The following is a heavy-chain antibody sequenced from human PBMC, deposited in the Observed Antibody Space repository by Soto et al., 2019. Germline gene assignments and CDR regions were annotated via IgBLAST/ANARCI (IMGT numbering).Heavy chain of an antibody. Sequence: ASVKVSCTASGYTFTSYAMHWVRQAPGQRLEWMGWINAGNGNTKYSQKFQGRVTITRDTSACTAYMELSSLRSEDTAVYYCARVRVLWFGDLYYWGQGTLVTVSS. CDR1: GYTFTSYA. J-gene: IGHJ4*02. D-gene: IGHD3-10*01. CDR3: ARVRVLWFGDLYY. V-gene: IGHV1-3*01. CDR2: INAGNGNT.